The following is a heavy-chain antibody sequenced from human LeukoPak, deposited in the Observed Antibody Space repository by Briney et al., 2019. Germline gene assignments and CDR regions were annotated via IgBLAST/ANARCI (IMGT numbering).Heavy chain of an antibody. D-gene: IGHD5-24*01. CDR1: GYTFTGYY. CDR2: INPNSGDT. Sequence: ASVKVSCKASGYTFTGYYVHWVRQAPGQGLEWMGWINPNSGDTNYAQKFQGRVTMTSDTSVSTAYMELSSLTSDDTAVYYCARVNAYNFDYWGQGTLVAVS. J-gene: IGHJ4*02. V-gene: IGHV1-2*02. CDR3: ARVNAYNFDY.